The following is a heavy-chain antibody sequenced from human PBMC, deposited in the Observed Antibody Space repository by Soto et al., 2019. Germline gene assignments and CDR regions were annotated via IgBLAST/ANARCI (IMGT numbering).Heavy chain of an antibody. CDR3: AKSLAGYSGYDPRSKSMDV. Sequence: PGGSLRLSCAASGFTFSSYAMSWVRQAPGKGLEWVSAISGSGGSTYYADSVKGRFTISRDNSKNTLYLQMNSLRAEDTAVYYCAKSLAGYSGYDPRSKSMDVWGQGTTVTVSS. V-gene: IGHV3-23*01. D-gene: IGHD5-12*01. J-gene: IGHJ6*02. CDR1: GFTFSSYA. CDR2: ISGSGGST.